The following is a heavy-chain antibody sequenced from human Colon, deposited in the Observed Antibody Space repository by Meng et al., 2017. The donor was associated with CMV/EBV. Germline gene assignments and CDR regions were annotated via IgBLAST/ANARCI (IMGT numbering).Heavy chain of an antibody. CDR3: ARAKAFCTGDCYAGSAFDV. CDR1: GASVNSGNYY. Sequence: SETLSLTCTVSGASVNSGNYYWSWIRQSPGKGLEWIGHFSDSNSDNYSPSLRSRVTISLGTSKNQLSLKIHSVTAADTAVYYCARAKAFCTGDCYAGSAFDVWGQGTMVTVSS. J-gene: IGHJ3*01. CDR2: FSDSNSD. V-gene: IGHV4-61*01. D-gene: IGHD2-21*02.